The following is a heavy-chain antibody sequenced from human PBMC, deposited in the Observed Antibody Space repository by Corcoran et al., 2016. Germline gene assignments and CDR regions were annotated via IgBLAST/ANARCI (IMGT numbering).Heavy chain of an antibody. D-gene: IGHD5-18*01. CDR1: GFTFSSYG. CDR3: ARDQIQLWLGDGMDV. J-gene: IGHJ6*02. Sequence: QVQLVESGGGVVQPGRSLRLSCAASGFTFSSYGMHWVRQAPGKGLEWVAVIWYDGSNKYYADSVKGRFTISRDNSKNTLYLQMNSLRAEDTAVYYWARDQIQLWLGDGMDVWGQGTTVTVAS. CDR2: IWYDGSNK. V-gene: IGHV3-33*01.